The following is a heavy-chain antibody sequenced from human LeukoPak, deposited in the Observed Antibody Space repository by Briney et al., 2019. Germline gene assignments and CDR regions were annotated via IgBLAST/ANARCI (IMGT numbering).Heavy chain of an antibody. CDR1: GYTFTNYG. Sequence: GASVKVSCKASGYTFTNYGIFWVRQAPGQGLEWMGWISAYSGNTTYAQKLQGRVTMTTETSTSTAYMELESLRSGDTAVYYCAISQGSYYDTSGYLGGDYWGQGTLVTVSS. D-gene: IGHD3-22*01. J-gene: IGHJ4*02. CDR2: ISAYSGNT. CDR3: AISQGSYYDTSGYLGGDY. V-gene: IGHV1-18*01.